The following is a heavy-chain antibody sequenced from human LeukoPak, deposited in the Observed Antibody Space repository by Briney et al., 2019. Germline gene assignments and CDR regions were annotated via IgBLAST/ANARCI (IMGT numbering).Heavy chain of an antibody. CDR2: INSDGSST. J-gene: IGHJ4*02. Sequence: GGSLRLSCAASGFTFSSCWMHWVRQAPGKGLVWVSRINSDGSSTSYADSVKGRFTISRDSAKNTLYLQMNSLRAEDTAVYYCARGGHYDSLDYWGQGTLVTVSS. V-gene: IGHV3-74*01. CDR1: GFTFSSCW. CDR3: ARGGHYDSLDY. D-gene: IGHD3-22*01.